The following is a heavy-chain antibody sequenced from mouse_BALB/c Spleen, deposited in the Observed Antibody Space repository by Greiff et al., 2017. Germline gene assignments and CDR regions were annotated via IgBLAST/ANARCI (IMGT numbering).Heavy chain of an antibody. CDR3: TRRNDGYYYFDY. V-gene: IGHV5-6-4*01. D-gene: IGHD2-3*01. Sequence: EVQRVESGGGLVKPGGSLKLSCAASGFTFSSYTMSWVRQTPEKRLEWVATISSGGSYTYYPDSVKGRFTISRDNAKNTLYLQMSSLKSEDTAMYYCTRRNDGYYYFDYWGQGTTLTVSS. J-gene: IGHJ2*01. CDR1: GFTFSSYT. CDR2: ISSGGSYT.